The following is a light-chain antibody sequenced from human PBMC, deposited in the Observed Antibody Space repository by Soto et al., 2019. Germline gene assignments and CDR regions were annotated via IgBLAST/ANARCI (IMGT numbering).Light chain of an antibody. Sequence: QSALTQPASVSGSPGQSITISCTGTSSDAGSYNFVSWYQQYPGKAPKVMIYEDSNRPSGVSNRFSGSKSGNTASLTISGLQAEDEADYYCCSYASSGTYWVFGGGTQLTVL. J-gene: IGLJ3*02. CDR3: CSYASSGTYWV. V-gene: IGLV2-23*01. CDR1: SSDAGSYNF. CDR2: EDS.